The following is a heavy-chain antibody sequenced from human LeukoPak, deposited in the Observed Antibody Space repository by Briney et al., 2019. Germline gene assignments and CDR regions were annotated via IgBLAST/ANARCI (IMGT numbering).Heavy chain of an antibody. Sequence: KPSETLSLTCTVSGGSISSSSYYWGWIRQPPGKGLEWIGSIYYSGSTYYNPSLKSRVTISVDTSKNQFSLKLSSVTAADTAVYYCARNRGYSSGWDYYYMDVWGKGTTVTVSS. D-gene: IGHD6-19*01. CDR3: ARNRGYSSGWDYYYMDV. CDR1: GGSISSSSYY. J-gene: IGHJ6*03. V-gene: IGHV4-39*07. CDR2: IYYSGST.